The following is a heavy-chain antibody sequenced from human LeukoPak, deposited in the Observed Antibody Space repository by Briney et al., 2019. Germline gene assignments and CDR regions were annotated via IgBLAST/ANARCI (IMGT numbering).Heavy chain of an antibody. CDR1: GGSFTGYY. CDR2: INHSGST. V-gene: IGHV4-34*01. D-gene: IGHD1-26*01. Sequence: SETLSLTCAVYGGSFTGYYWSWIRQPPGKGLEWIADINHSGSTNYNPSLKSRVTISIDTSKNQFSLQLSTVTAADTAVYYCARGLYSGSYHLWGQGTLVTVSS. J-gene: IGHJ5*02. CDR3: ARGLYSGSYHL.